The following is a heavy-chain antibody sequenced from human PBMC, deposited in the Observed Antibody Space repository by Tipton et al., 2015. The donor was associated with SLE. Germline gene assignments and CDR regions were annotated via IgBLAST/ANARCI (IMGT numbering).Heavy chain of an antibody. J-gene: IGHJ2*01. CDR3: ARIIAGALPSYDYVWGKNLFYFDL. CDR1: GGSISSGGYY. D-gene: IGHD3-16*01. CDR2: IYYSGST. V-gene: IGHV4-31*03. Sequence: LRLSCTVSGGSISSGGYYWSWIRQHPGKGLEWIGYIYYSGSTYYNPSLKSRVTISVDTSKNQFSLKLSSVTAADTAVYYCARIIAGALPSYDYVWGKNLFYFDLWGRGTLVTVSS.